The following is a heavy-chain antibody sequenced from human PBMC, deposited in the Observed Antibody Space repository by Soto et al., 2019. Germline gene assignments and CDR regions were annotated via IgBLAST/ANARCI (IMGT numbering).Heavy chain of an antibody. CDR3: AKVGGRGYYYYYGMDV. D-gene: IGHD3-3*01. V-gene: IGHV3-23*01. J-gene: IGHJ6*02. Sequence: GGSLRLSCAASGFTFSSYAMSWARQAPGKGLEWVSAISGSGGSTYYADSVKGRFTISRDNSENTLYLQMNSLRAEDTAVYYCAKVGGRGYYYYYGMDVWGQGTTVTVSS. CDR1: GFTFSSYA. CDR2: ISGSGGST.